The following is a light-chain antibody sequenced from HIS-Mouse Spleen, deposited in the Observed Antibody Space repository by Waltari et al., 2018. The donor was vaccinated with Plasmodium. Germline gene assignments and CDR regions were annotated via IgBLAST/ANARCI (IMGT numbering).Light chain of an antibody. Sequence: DIVMTQSPDSLAVCLGERATINCKSSQSVLYSSNNKNYLAWYQQKPGQPPKLLIYWASTRESGVPDRFGGSGSGTDFTLTISSLQAEDVAVYYCQQYYSTPYTFGQGTKLEIK. CDR1: QSVLYSSNNKNY. CDR2: WAS. V-gene: IGKV4-1*01. J-gene: IGKJ2*01. CDR3: QQYYSTPYT.